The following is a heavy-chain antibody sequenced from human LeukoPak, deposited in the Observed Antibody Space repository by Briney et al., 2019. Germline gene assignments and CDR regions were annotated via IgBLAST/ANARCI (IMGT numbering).Heavy chain of an antibody. V-gene: IGHV3-21*01. CDR1: GFTFSSYS. Sequence: GGSLRLSCAASGFTFSSYSMNWVRQAPGKGLEWVSSISISSSYIYYADSVKGRFTISRDNAKNSLYLQMNSLRAEDTAVYYCAREVLGYCSGGSCYSGGDYWGQGTLVTVSS. J-gene: IGHJ4*02. D-gene: IGHD2-15*01. CDR2: ISISSSYI. CDR3: AREVLGYCSGGSCYSGGDY.